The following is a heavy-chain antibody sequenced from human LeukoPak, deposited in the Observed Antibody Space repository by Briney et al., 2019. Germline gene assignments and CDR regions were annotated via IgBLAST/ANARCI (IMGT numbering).Heavy chain of an antibody. CDR3: AIAPGIPDYNWFDP. D-gene: IGHD6-13*01. J-gene: IGHJ5*02. Sequence: SETLSLTCTVSGGSISSYYWSWIRQPPGKGLEWIGYIYYSGSTNYNPSLKSRVTISVDTSKNQFSLKLSSVTAADTAMYYCAIAPGIPDYNWFDPWGQGTLVTVSS. V-gene: IGHV4-59*01. CDR2: IYYSGST. CDR1: GGSISSYY.